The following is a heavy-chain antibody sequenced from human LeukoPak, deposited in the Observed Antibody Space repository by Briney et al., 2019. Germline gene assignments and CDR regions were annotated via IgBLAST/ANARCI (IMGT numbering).Heavy chain of an antibody. Sequence: GGALRPTCTFSGFILTYTLMDLVQPAPREGPELGALNHDDGGTVYADSVKGRFNISRDNSKSMVYLQMNSLRPKDSAVYYCARDRAGRRSSWVEFDLWGQGTLVTVSS. CDR1: GFILTYTL. J-gene: IGHJ5*02. CDR3: ARDRAGRRSSWVEFDL. V-gene: IGHV3-53*05. D-gene: IGHD3-10*01. CDR2: NHDDGGT.